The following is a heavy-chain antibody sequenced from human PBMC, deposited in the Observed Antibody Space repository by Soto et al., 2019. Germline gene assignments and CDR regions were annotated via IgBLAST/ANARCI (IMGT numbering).Heavy chain of an antibody. CDR2: IYSAGNT. Sequence: GGSLNLSCAPTRFTVISLYMRWVLKAPGKGLEWISIIYSAGNTYYADSVKGRFTISRDNSKNTLYLQMNSLGAEGTAVYYCARDFVVGGPTINYYYGMDVWGQGT. D-gene: IGHD2-15*01. J-gene: IGHJ6*02. CDR3: ARDFVVGGPTINYYYGMDV. V-gene: IGHV3-66*01. CDR1: RFTVISLY.